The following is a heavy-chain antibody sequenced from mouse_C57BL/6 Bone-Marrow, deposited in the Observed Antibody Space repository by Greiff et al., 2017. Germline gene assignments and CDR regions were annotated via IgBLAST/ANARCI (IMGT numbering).Heavy chain of an antibody. CDR2: IDPSDSYT. Sequence: QVQLQQSGAELVKPGASVKLSFTSYWMQWVKQRPGQGLEWIGEIDPSDSYTNYNQKFKGKATLTVDTSSSTAYMQLSSLTSEDSAVYYCARSYGRGYWYCDVWGTGTTVTVSS. CDR1: TSYW. D-gene: IGHD1-1*01. V-gene: IGHV1-50*01. J-gene: IGHJ1*03. CDR3: ARSYGRGYWYCDV.